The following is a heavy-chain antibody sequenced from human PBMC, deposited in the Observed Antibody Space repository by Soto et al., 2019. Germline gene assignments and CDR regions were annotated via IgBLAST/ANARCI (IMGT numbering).Heavy chain of an antibody. CDR2: ISAYNGNT. Sequence: ASVKVSCKASGYTFTSYGISWVRQAPGQGLEWMGWISAYNGNTNYAQKLQGRVTMTTDTSTSTAYMGLRSLRSDDTAVYYCARVRRLWFGENYYYYYYMDVWGKGTTVTVSS. D-gene: IGHD3-10*01. CDR1: GYTFTSYG. CDR3: ARVRRLWFGENYYYYYYMDV. V-gene: IGHV1-18*01. J-gene: IGHJ6*03.